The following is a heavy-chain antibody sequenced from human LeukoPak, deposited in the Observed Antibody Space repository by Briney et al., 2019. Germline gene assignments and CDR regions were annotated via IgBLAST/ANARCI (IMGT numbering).Heavy chain of an antibody. CDR1: GFTFSSYS. CDR2: ISSSSSTI. V-gene: IGHV3-48*01. CDR3: ARGGPSNYYYYMDV. Sequence: PGGSLRLSCAASGFTFSSYSMNWVRQAPGKGLEWVSYISSSSSTIYYADSVKGRFTISRDNAKNSLYLQMNSLRAEDTAVYYCARGGPSNYYYYMDVWGKGTTVTVSS. J-gene: IGHJ6*03.